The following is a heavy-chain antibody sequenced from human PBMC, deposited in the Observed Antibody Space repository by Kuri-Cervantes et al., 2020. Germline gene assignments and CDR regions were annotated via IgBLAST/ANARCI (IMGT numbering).Heavy chain of an antibody. Sequence: ESLKISCAVHGGSFSGYLWSWIRQPPGKGLEWIGEINHSGSTNYNPSLKSRVTISVDTSKNQFSLKLSSVTAADTAVYYCATAGANWGLNHFDSWGQGTLVTVSS. CDR2: INHSGST. V-gene: IGHV4-34*01. CDR1: GGSFSGYL. J-gene: IGHJ4*02. CDR3: ATAGANWGLNHFDS. D-gene: IGHD7-27*01.